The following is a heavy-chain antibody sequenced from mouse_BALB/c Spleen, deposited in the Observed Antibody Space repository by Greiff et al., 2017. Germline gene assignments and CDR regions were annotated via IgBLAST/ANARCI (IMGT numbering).Heavy chain of an antibody. CDR1: GYTFTSYT. J-gene: IGHJ2*01. CDR2: INPSSGYT. V-gene: IGHV1-4*01. D-gene: IGHD1-1*01. Sequence: QVQLQQSGAELARPGASVKMSCKASGYTFTSYTMHWVKQRPGQGLEWIGYINPSSGYTNYNQKFKDKATLTADKSSSTAYMQLSSLTSEDSAVYYCAREGYYGSSWDYWGQGTTLTVSS. CDR3: AREGYYGSSWDY.